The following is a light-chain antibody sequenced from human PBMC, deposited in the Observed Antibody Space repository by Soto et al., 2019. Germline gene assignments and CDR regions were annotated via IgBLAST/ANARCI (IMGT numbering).Light chain of an antibody. J-gene: IGLJ2*01. CDR3: FSYGNTRGTLEVVL. CDR1: SSDVGGSKY. CDR2: EVN. Sequence: QSALTQPPSASGSPGQSVSISCSGGSSDVGGSKYVSWYQVQPGKAPKLIIYEVNRRPAGAPDRFSGSKSGNTASLTVSGLQAEDEADYYCFSYGNTRGTLEVVLFGGGTKLTVL. V-gene: IGLV2-8*01.